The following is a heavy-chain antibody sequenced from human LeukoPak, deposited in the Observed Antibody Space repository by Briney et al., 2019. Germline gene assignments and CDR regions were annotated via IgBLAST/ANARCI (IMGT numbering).Heavy chain of an antibody. D-gene: IGHD2-21*02. V-gene: IGHV3-30*18. Sequence: SGGSLRLSCAAPGFTFSSYGMHWVRQAPGKGLEWVAVITYDGSNKYYADSVKGRFTISRDNSKNTLYLQMNSLRAEDTAVYYCAKDLAYCGGDCLYYYYGMDVWGQGTTVTVSS. CDR2: ITYDGSNK. CDR3: AKDLAYCGGDCLYYYYGMDV. J-gene: IGHJ6*02. CDR1: GFTFSSYG.